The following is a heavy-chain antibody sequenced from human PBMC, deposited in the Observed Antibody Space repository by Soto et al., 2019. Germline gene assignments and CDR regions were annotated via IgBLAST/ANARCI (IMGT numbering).Heavy chain of an antibody. CDR2: ISFDGSNK. J-gene: IGHJ4*02. D-gene: IGHD1-26*01. V-gene: IGHV3-30*18. CDR3: AKPSIVEDTLNYFDH. CDR1: GFTFSHYG. Sequence: QVQLVESGGGVVQPGRSLRLSCAASGFTFSHYGIHWVRQAPGKGLEWVAVISFDGSNKYYADSVKGRFTISRDNSKNTMYLQMNSLRAEDTAVYYCAKPSIVEDTLNYFDHWGQGTLVTVSS.